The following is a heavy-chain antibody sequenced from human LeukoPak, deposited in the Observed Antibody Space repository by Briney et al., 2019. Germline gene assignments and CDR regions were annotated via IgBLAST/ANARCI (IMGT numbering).Heavy chain of an antibody. CDR3: ARDGPGDIDAFDI. V-gene: IGHV1-2*02. CDR2: INPNSGGT. Sequence: ASVKVSCKASGYTFTDYFMHWVRQAPGQGLEWMGWINPNSGGTNYAQKFQGRVTMTRDTSISTAYMELSRLRSDDTAVYYCARDGPGDIDAFDIWGQGTMVTVSS. D-gene: IGHD5-12*01. CDR1: GYTFTDYF. J-gene: IGHJ3*02.